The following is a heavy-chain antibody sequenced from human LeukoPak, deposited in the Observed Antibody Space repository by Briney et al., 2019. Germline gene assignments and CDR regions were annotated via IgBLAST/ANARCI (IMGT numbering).Heavy chain of an antibody. CDR1: GFTFSSYA. CDR3: AKDSPLYGDYLGCYYYGMCV. V-gene: IGHV3-23*01. J-gene: IGHJ6*02. CDR2: ISGSGGST. D-gene: IGHD4-17*01. Sequence: GGSLRLSCAASGFTFSSYAMSWVRQAPGKGLEWVSAISGSGGSTYYADSVKGRFTISRDNSKNTLYLQMNSLRAEDTAVYYCAKDSPLYGDYLGCYYYGMCVWGQGTTVTVSS.